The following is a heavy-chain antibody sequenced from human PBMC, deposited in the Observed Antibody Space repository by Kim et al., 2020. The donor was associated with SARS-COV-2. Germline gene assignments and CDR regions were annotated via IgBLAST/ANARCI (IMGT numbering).Heavy chain of an antibody. CDR1: GFTFRNSG. CDR3: AKDGDTGSYSSGIGY. CDR2: ISFHGSNK. D-gene: IGHD1-26*01. J-gene: IGHJ4*02. V-gene: IGHV3-30*18. Sequence: GGSLRLSCAASGFTFRNSGMHWVRQAPGKGLEWVALISFHGSNKYYADSVKGRFTISRDNSKNTLYLRMNSLRADDTAVYYCAKDGDTGSYSSGIGYWGQGTLVTVSS.